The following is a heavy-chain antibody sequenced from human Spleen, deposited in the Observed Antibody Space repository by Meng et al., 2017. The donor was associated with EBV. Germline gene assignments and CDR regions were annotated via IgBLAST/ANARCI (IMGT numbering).Heavy chain of an antibody. CDR2: IYSCGST. CDR3: AREAGFDP. J-gene: IGHJ5*02. Sequence: EVQLVESGGGLIQPGGSLRLSCAASGFTVSSNYMSWVRQAPGKGLEWVSVIYSCGSTYYADSVKGRFTISRDNARNSLYLQMNSLRAEDTAVYYCAREAGFDPWGQGTLVTVYS. V-gene: IGHV3-53*01. CDR1: GFTVSSNY.